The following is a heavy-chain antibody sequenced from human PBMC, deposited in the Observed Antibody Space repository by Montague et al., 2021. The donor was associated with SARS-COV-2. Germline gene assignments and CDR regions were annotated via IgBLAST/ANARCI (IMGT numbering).Heavy chain of an antibody. CDR3: ARALHNPHGSGSSAWFDP. J-gene: IGHJ5*02. D-gene: IGHD1-26*01. Sequence: SLRLSCAASGFTFSSYDMHWVRQATGKGLEWVSAIGTAGDPYYPGSVKGRFTISRENAKNSLYLQMNSLRAGDTAVYYCARALHNPHGSGSSAWFDPWGQGTLVTVSS. CDR2: IGTAGDP. V-gene: IGHV3-13*05. CDR1: GFTFSSYD.